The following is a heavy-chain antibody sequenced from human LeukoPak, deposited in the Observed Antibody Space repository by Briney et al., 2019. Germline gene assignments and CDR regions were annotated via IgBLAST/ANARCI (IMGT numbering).Heavy chain of an antibody. CDR3: ARDFAPGSGSNWASNRFDP. Sequence: XXSCXXSXXTXXIXXXHWXRQAPGKGLEWVAVISYDGSGSFYTDSVKGRFTISRDNSKNTLFLQMNSLRVQDTAVYYCARDFAPGSGSNWASNRFDPWGQGTLVTVSS. CDR2: ISYDGSGS. J-gene: IGHJ5*02. V-gene: IGHV3-30*04. CDR1: XXTXXIXX. D-gene: IGHD3-10*01.